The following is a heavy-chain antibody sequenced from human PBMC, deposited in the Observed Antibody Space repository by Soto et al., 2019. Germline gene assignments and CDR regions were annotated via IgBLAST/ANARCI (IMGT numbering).Heavy chain of an antibody. J-gene: IGHJ2*01. Sequence: QVQLVQSGAEVKKPGSSVKVSCKASGGTFSSYTISWVRQAPGQGLEWMGRIIPILGIANYAQKFQGRVTITEDKSTRTAYMELSSLRSEDTAVYYCATEVGYCSGGSCYSKHWYFDLWGRGPLVTVSS. CDR1: GGTFSSYT. D-gene: IGHD2-15*01. CDR3: ATEVGYCSGGSCYSKHWYFDL. V-gene: IGHV1-69*02. CDR2: IIPILGIA.